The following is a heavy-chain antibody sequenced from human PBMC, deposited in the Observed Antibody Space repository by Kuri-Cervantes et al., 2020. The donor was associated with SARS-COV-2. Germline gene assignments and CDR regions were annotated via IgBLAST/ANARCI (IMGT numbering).Heavy chain of an antibody. Sequence: GGSLRLSCAASGFTFSSYWMSWVRQAPGKGLEWVANIKQDGSEKYYVDSVKGRFTISRDNAKNSLYLQMNSLRAEDTAVYYCARENSGYDFYYYGMDVWGQGTTVTVSS. CDR3: ARENSGYDFYYYGMDV. V-gene: IGHV3-7*01. CDR1: GFTFSSYW. D-gene: IGHD5-12*01. J-gene: IGHJ6*02. CDR2: IKQDGSEK.